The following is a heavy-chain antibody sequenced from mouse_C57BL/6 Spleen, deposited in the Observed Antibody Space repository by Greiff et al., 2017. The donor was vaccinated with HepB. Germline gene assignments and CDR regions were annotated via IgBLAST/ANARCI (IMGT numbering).Heavy chain of an antibody. CDR2: IGSGGST. CDR1: GFSLTSYG. J-gene: IGHJ1*03. CDR3: ARGDYYGSSYWYFDV. V-gene: IGHV2-2*01. Sequence: VMLVESGPGLVQPSQSLSITCTVSGFSLTSYGVHWVRQSPGKGLEWLGVIGSGGSTDYNAAFISRLSISKDNSKSQVFFKMNSLQADDTAIYYCARGDYYGSSYWYFDVWGTGTTVTVSS. D-gene: IGHD1-1*01.